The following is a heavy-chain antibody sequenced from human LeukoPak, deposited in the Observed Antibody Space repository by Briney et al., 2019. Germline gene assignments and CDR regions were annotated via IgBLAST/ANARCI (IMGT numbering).Heavy chain of an antibody. Sequence: GGSLRLSCAASGFTLSNYWMSWVRQAPGKGLEWVANIKQDGGQIYYADSPKGRFTISRDNAKNSLYLQINGLGAEDTAVYYCARDQDSMIVVRTTNWYFDLWGRGTLVTVSS. CDR1: GFTLSNYW. J-gene: IGHJ2*01. CDR2: IKQDGGQI. V-gene: IGHV3-7*01. CDR3: ARDQDSMIVVRTTNWYFDL. D-gene: IGHD3-22*01.